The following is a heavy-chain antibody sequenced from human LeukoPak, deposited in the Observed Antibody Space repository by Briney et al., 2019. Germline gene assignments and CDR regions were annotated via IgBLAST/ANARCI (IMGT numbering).Heavy chain of an antibody. Sequence: TLSLTCSVSGGSISSGGYYWSWIRQLPGKGLEWIGYMSYSGSTYYSPSLKSRVTISVDTSKTQFSLRLSFVTAADTAVYYCAREEIFGVVISWGQGTLVTVSS. CDR3: AREEIFGVVIS. CDR1: GGSISSGGYY. J-gene: IGHJ5*02. CDR2: MSYSGST. D-gene: IGHD3-3*01. V-gene: IGHV4-31*03.